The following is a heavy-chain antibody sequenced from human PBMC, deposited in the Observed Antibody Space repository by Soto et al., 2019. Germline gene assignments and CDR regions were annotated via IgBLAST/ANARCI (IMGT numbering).Heavy chain of an antibody. CDR3: AKEPDYDFWSGYYLAHVDY. Sequence: HPGGSLRLSCAASGFTFSSYAMSWVRQAPGKGLEWVSAISGSGGSTYYADSVKGRFTISRDNSKNTLYLQMNSLRAEDTAVYYCAKEPDYDFWSGYYLAHVDYWGQGTLVTVSS. D-gene: IGHD3-3*01. CDR1: GFTFSSYA. J-gene: IGHJ4*02. V-gene: IGHV3-23*01. CDR2: ISGSGGST.